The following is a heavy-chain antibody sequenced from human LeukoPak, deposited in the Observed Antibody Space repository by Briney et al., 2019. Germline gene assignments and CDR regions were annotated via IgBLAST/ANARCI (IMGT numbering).Heavy chain of an antibody. Sequence: GRSLRLSCAASGFTFSSYAMHWVRQAPGKGLEWVAVISYDGSNKYYADSVKGRFTISRDNSKNTLYLQMNSLRAEDTAVYYCARDNDGAAAGSFDYWGQGTLVTVSS. CDR1: GFTFSSYA. D-gene: IGHD6-13*01. CDR3: ARDNDGAAAGSFDY. CDR2: ISYDGSNK. J-gene: IGHJ4*02. V-gene: IGHV3-30-3*01.